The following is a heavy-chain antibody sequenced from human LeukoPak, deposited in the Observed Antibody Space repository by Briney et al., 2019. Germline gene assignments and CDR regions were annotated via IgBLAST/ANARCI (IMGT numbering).Heavy chain of an antibody. CDR3: ARVLRGQLKPEESYYYVDV. J-gene: IGHJ6*03. V-gene: IGHV4-59*01. CDR1: GGSISSYY. D-gene: IGHD3-10*01. CDR2: IYYSGST. Sequence: SETLSLTCTVSGGSISSYYWSWIRQPPGKGLEWIGYIYYSGSTNYNPSLKSRVTISVDTSKNQFSLKLSSVTAADTAVYYCARVLRGQLKPEESYYYVDVWGKGTTVTVSS.